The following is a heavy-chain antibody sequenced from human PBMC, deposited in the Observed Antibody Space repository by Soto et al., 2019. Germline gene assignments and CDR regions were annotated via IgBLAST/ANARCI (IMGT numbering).Heavy chain of an antibody. V-gene: IGHV4-31*03. CDR3: ARDQRSVGAKVGGMDV. J-gene: IGHJ6*02. CDR2: IYNSRSS. Sequence: SETLSLTCTVSGGSISSGAYYWSWMRQHPGKGLEWIGYIYNSRSSYYNSSLKSRVTISVDTYNNQFSLKLSSMTDADTAVYYCARDQRSVGAKVGGMDVWGQGTTVTVSS. CDR1: GGSISSGAYY. D-gene: IGHD1-26*01.